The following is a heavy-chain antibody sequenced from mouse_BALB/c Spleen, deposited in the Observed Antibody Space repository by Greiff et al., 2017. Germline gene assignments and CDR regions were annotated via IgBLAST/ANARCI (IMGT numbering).Heavy chain of an antibody. D-gene: IGHD2-3*01. CDR1: GFSLTSYG. J-gene: IGHJ1*01. Sequence: QVMLVESGPGLVAPSQSLSITCTVSGFSLTSYGVHWVRPPPGKGLEWLGVIWAGGSTNYNSALMSRLSISKDNSKSQVFLKMNSLQTDDTAMYYCARATYDGHWYFDVWGAGTTVTVSS. CDR3: ARATYDGHWYFDV. V-gene: IGHV2-9*02. CDR2: IWAGGST.